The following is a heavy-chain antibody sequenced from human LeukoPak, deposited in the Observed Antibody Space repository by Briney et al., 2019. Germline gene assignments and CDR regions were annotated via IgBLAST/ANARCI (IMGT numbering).Heavy chain of an antibody. V-gene: IGHV3-21*01. D-gene: IGHD3-10*01. CDR1: GFAFSSYN. Sequence: GGSLRLSCAASGFAFSSYNMNWVRQAPGKGLEWVSSISSSSSYIYYADSVKGRFTISRDNAKNSLYLQTNSLRAEDTAVYYCASLLGRGDYWGQGTLVTVSS. CDR2: ISSSSSYI. J-gene: IGHJ4*02. CDR3: ASLLGRGDY.